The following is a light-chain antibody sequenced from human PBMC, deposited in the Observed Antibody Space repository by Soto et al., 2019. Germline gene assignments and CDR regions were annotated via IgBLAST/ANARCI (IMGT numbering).Light chain of an antibody. J-gene: IGKJ5*01. CDR1: QSVSSY. Sequence: EIVLTQSPATLSLSPGERATLCCKVSQSVSSYLAWYHQKPGQAPRLLIYDASNRATGIRARFSGTGSGTDFTLTISSLEPEDFAVYYCQQRSNWPPKTFGQGTRLEI. CDR2: DAS. CDR3: QQRSNWPPKT. V-gene: IGKV3-11*01.